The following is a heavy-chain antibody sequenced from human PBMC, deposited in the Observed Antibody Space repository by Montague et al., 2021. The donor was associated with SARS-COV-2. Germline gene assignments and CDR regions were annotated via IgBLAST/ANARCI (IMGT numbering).Heavy chain of an antibody. CDR3: ATLSRRTAAGTRDYFGLDV. D-gene: IGHD6-13*01. J-gene: IGHJ6*02. CDR2: IFHSGTI. Sequence: SETLSLTSRVSGDSISTSTWGTWARQTPGKGLEWIGEIFHSGTINYNPSLKSRVSISVDKSNNQFSLRLSSLIAADTAVYYCATLSRRTAAGTRDYFGLDVWGQGTTVVVSS. CDR1: GDSISTSTW. V-gene: IGHV4-4*02.